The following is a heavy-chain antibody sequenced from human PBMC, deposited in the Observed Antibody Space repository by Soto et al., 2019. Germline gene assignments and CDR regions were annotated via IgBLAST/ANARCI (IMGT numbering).Heavy chain of an antibody. Sequence: QVQLLESGPGLVKPSQTLSLTCSVSGDSISNLDYFWAWIRQPPGQALEYIGYIYKSATTYYNPSFESRVAISVDTSKSQFSLTMTSVTAADTAVYFCARGRYCLTGRCFPNWFDSWGQGALVTVSS. CDR1: GDSISNLDYF. J-gene: IGHJ5*01. CDR2: IYKSATT. V-gene: IGHV4-30-4*01. D-gene: IGHD7-27*01. CDR3: ARGRYCLTGRCFPNWFDS.